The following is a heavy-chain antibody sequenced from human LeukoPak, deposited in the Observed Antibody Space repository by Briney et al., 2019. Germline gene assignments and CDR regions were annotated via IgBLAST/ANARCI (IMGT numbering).Heavy chain of an antibody. CDR3: ARVALNSSPDF. CDR2: LYYTGST. CDR1: GGSMAPYY. J-gene: IGHJ4*02. Sequence: KPSETLSLTCSVSGGSMAPYYWSWIRQSPGKGLEWIGYLYYTGSTNYNPSLRSRVIMSVDTSKNQFSLKLSSVTAADSAVYYCARVALNSSPDFWGQGTLVTVSS. V-gene: IGHV4-59*01. D-gene: IGHD5-24*01.